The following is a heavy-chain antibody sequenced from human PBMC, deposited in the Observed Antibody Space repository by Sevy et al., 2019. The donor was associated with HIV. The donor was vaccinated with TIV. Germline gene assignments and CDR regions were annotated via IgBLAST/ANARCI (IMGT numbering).Heavy chain of an antibody. CDR3: ARGMILEGSWCGMDV. CDR2: IFSGGST. CDR1: GFTVSSNY. Sequence: GGSLRLSCAVSGFTVSSNYMTWVRQAPGKGLEWVSVIFSGGSTYYADSVKGRFTISRDNSRNTLSLQMNSLRAEDTAVYYCARGMILEGSWCGMDVWGQGTTVTASS. D-gene: IGHD3-3*01. J-gene: IGHJ6*02. V-gene: IGHV3-53*01.